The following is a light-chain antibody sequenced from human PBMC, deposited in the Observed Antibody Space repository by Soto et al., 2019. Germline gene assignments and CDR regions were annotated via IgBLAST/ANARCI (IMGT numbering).Light chain of an antibody. CDR1: KNDIGVYDF. V-gene: IGLV2-8*01. Sequence: LTQPPSASGSPGQSVIISCTGTKNDIGVYDFVSWYQHHPGKAPRLIIYEVVQRPSGVPDRFSGSKSGNTASLTVSGLQAADEADYFCKSYAGSNTYVFGSGTKVTVL. CDR2: EVV. CDR3: KSYAGSNTYV. J-gene: IGLJ1*01.